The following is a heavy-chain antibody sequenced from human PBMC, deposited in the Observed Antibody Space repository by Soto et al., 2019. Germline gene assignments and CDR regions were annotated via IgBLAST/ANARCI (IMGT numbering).Heavy chain of an antibody. CDR1: GYSISSSNW. CDR2: IFDSGTT. V-gene: IGHV4-28*01. CDR3: AIYGGNSVYFDY. Sequence: SETLSLTCAVSGYSISSSNWWGWIRQPPGEGLEWIGHIFDSGTTYTNPSLRSQVAISLDTSKNHFSLTLSSVTAADTAVYYCAIYGGNSVYFDYWGQGTLVTVSS. D-gene: IGHD4-17*01. J-gene: IGHJ4*02.